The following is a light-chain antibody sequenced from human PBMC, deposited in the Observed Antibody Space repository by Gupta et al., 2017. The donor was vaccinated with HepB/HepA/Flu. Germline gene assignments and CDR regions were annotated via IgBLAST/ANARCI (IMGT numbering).Light chain of an antibody. J-gene: IGLJ2*01. CDR2: DND. CDR3: ATWDSSLMGVV. V-gene: IGLV1-51*01. CDR1: SSNTGNNY. Sequence: QSLLTQQPSVPAAPGPRVTISCSGSSSNTGNNYVFWYQQFPGVAPKLLIYDNDERPSGVPDRFSGSKSGTSATLGITGLQTGDEADYYCATWDSSLMGVVFGGGTKLTVL.